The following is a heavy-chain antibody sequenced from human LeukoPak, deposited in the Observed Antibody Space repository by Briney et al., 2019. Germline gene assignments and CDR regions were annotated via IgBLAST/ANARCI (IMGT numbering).Heavy chain of an antibody. V-gene: IGHV1-69*06. J-gene: IGHJ3*02. Sequence: SVKVSCTASGGTFSSYAISWVRQAPGQGLEWMGGIIPIFGTANYAQKFQGRVTMTEDTSTDTAYMELSSLRSEDTAVYYCATSYGGNFYAFDIWGQGTMVTVSS. CDR2: IIPIFGTA. CDR1: GGTFSSYA. D-gene: IGHD4-23*01. CDR3: ATSYGGNFYAFDI.